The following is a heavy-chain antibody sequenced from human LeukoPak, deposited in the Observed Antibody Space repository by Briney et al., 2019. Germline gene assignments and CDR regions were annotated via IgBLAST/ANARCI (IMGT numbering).Heavy chain of an antibody. CDR3: AREVMVAATAVDY. D-gene: IGHD2-15*01. V-gene: IGHV1-2*02. CDR2: INPNSGGT. Sequence: ASVKVSCKASGYTFTGYYMHWVRQAPGQGLEWMGWINPNSGGTNYAQKFQGRVTMTRDTSISTAYMELSRLRSDDTAVYYCAREVMVAATAVDYWGQGTLVTVSS. J-gene: IGHJ4*02. CDR1: GYTFTGYY.